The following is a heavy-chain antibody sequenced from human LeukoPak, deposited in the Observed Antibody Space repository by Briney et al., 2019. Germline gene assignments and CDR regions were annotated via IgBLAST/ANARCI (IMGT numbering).Heavy chain of an antibody. J-gene: IGHJ4*02. Sequence: GGSLRLSCAASGFTFSSYGMHWVRQAPGKGLEWVAVIWYDGSNKYYADSVKGRFTISRDNSKNTLNLQMNSLRAEDTAVYYCARGSLGPVAYFDYWGQGTLVTVSS. CDR2: IWYDGSNK. CDR1: GFTFSSYG. D-gene: IGHD3-16*01. CDR3: ARGSLGPVAYFDY. V-gene: IGHV3-33*01.